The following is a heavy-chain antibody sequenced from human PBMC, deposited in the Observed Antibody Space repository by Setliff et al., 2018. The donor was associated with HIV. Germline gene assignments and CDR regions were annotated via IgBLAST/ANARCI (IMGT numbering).Heavy chain of an antibody. CDR3: ITDTRHTSYNY. CDR1: GFTFSNAW. V-gene: IGHV3-15*01. D-gene: IGHD1-1*01. J-gene: IGHJ4*02. Sequence: GGSLRLSCAGSGFTFSNAWMSWVRQAPGKGLEWVGRMKTKTDGGETDYTAPVKGRFTISRDDLRNTLYMKMNSLKTEDAAVYYCITDTRHTSYNYWGQGTLVTVSS. CDR2: MKTKTDGGET.